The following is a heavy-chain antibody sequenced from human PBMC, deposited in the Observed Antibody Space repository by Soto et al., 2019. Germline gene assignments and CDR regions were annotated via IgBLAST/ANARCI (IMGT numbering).Heavy chain of an antibody. J-gene: IGHJ5*02. CDR1: GGSISSSSYY. V-gene: IGHV4-39*01. CDR3: ASDLGHCSSQFDP. CDR2: IYYSGST. Sequence: SETLSLTCTVSGGSISSSSYYWGWIRQPPGKGLEWIGSIYYSGSTYYNPSLKSRVTISVDTSKNQFSLKLSSVTAADTAVYYCASDLGHCSSQFDPWGQGTLVNVSS. D-gene: IGHD2-15*01.